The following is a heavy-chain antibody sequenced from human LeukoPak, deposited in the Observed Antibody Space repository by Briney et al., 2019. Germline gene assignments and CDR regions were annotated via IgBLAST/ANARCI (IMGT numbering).Heavy chain of an antibody. J-gene: IGHJ5*02. Sequence: ASETLSLTCGVSGYSISSDYYWGWIRQPPGKGLEWIGSIYHSGSTYKNPSLKSRVTISLDTSKNQFSLKLSSVTAADMAVYYCARQLSEWLLYGNWFDPWGPGTLVTVSS. CDR2: IYHSGST. D-gene: IGHD3-3*01. CDR3: ARQLSEWLLYGNWFDP. CDR1: GYSISSDYY. V-gene: IGHV4-38-2*01.